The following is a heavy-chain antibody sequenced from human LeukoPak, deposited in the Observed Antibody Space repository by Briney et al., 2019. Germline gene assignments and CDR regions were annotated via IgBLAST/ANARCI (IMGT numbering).Heavy chain of an antibody. CDR3: ARDNLELGFDY. V-gene: IGHV1-2*02. Sequence: ASVKVSCKASGYTFTSYGISWVRQAPGQGLEWMGWINPNSGGTNYAQKFQGRVTMTRDTSISTAYMELSRLRSDDTAVYYCARDNLELGFDYWGQGTLVTVSS. D-gene: IGHD1-7*01. CDR2: INPNSGGT. CDR1: GYTFTSYG. J-gene: IGHJ4*02.